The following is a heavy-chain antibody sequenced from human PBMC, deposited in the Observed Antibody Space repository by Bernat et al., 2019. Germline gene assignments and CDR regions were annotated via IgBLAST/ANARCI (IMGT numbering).Heavy chain of an antibody. CDR3: ARGFDYGSGSLGY. Sequence: QVQLVESGGGVVQPGRSLRLSCAASGFTFSSYAMHWVRQAPGKGLEWVAVIPYDGGNKYYADSVKDRFTISRDNSKNTLYLQMNSLRIEDTAVYYCARGFDYGSGSLGYWGQGTLVTVSS. CDR1: GFTFSSYA. J-gene: IGHJ4*02. CDR2: IPYDGGNK. D-gene: IGHD3-10*01. V-gene: IGHV3-30*04.